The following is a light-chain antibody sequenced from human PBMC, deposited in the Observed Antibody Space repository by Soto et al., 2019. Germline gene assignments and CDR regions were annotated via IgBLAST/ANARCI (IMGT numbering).Light chain of an antibody. CDR2: AAS. CDR1: QSISSY. J-gene: IGKJ5*01. V-gene: IGKV1-39*01. CDR3: QHSYTTPIT. Sequence: PLTQSPSSLSASVGDRVTITCRASQSISSYLNWYQQKPGNAPNLLVYAASSLQSGVPSRFTGSGSGTDFTLTISSLQPEDFATYFCQHSYTTPITFGQGTRLEIK.